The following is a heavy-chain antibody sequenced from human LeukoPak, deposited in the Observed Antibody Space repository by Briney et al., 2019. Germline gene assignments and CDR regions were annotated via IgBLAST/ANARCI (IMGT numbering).Heavy chain of an antibody. J-gene: IGHJ4*02. CDR3: ARIPFYGDYGVDY. V-gene: IGHV4-59*12. Sequence: SETLSLTCTVSGGSISSYYWSWIRQPPGKGLEWIGYIYYSGSTNYNPSLKSRVTISVDTSKNQFSLRLNSVTAADTAVYYCARIPFYGDYGVDYWGQGTLVTVSS. D-gene: IGHD4-17*01. CDR2: IYYSGST. CDR1: GGSISSYY.